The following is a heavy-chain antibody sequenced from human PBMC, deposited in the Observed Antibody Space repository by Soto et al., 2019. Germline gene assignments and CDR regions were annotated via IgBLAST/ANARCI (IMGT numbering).Heavy chain of an antibody. CDR2: IYYSGST. D-gene: IGHD3-10*01. Sequence: SETLSLTCTVSGGSISSGDYYWSWIRQPPGKGLEWIGYIYYSGSTYYNPSLKSRVTISVDTSKNQFSLKLSSVTAADTAVYYCARAASGFGELFAYWGQGTLVTVSS. J-gene: IGHJ4*02. CDR1: GGSISSGDYY. V-gene: IGHV4-30-4*01. CDR3: ARAASGFGELFAY.